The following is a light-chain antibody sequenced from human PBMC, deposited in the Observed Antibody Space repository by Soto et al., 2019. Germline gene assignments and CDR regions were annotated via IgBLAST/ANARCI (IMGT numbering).Light chain of an antibody. CDR1: QSICSC. V-gene: IGKV1-39*01. CDR3: QQSDSAPYT. Sequence: IQMTQSPSSLSASVGDRVTITCRASQSICSCLNWYQQKPGKAPKLLIYAASSLQSGVPSRFSGSGSGTDFTLTISSLQPEDFATDYCQQSDSAPYTFGQGTKLEIK. CDR2: AAS. J-gene: IGKJ2*01.